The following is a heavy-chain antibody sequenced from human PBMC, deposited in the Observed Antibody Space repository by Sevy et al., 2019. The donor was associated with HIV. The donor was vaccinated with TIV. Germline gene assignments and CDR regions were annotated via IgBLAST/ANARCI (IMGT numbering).Heavy chain of an antibody. CDR3: ATHAGIAAAGRVFDY. D-gene: IGHD6-13*01. CDR1: GFTFSDHY. V-gene: IGHV3-72*01. CDR2: TRNKADSYTT. J-gene: IGHJ4*02. Sequence: GGSLRLSCAASGFTFSDHYMEWVRQAPGKGLEWVGRTRNKADSYTTEYAAYVKGRFTISRADSKNSLYLQMNSLKTEDTAVYYSATHAGIAAAGRVFDYWGQGSLVTVSS.